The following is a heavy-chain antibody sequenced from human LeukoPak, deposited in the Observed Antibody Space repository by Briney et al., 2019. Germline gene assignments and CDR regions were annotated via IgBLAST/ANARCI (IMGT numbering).Heavy chain of an antibody. CDR2: LSGSGGST. Sequence: GGSLRLSCAASGFTFSTYAMSWVRQAPGKGLEWVSALSGSGGSTYYADSVKGRFTISRDNAKNSLFLQMNSLRVEDTAVYYCARWGGGFDYWGQGTLVTVSS. J-gene: IGHJ4*02. CDR3: ARWGGGFDY. D-gene: IGHD3-16*01. V-gene: IGHV3-23*01. CDR1: GFTFSTYA.